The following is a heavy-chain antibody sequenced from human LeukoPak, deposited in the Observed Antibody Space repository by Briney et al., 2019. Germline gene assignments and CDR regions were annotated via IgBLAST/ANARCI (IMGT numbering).Heavy chain of an antibody. V-gene: IGHV3-66*01. D-gene: IGHD3-10*01. J-gene: IGHJ4*02. CDR1: GFTVSSNY. CDR2: IYSGGST. CDR3: ARGSRIGGSLYYFDY. Sequence: GGSLRLSCAASGFTVSSNYMSWVRQAPGKGLEWVSVIYSGGSTYYADSVKGRFTTSRDNSKNTLYLQMNSLRAEDTAVYYCARGSRIGGSLYYFDYWGQGTLVTVSS.